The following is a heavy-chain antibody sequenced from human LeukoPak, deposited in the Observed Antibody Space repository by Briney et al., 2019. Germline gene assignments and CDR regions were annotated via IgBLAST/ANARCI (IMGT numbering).Heavy chain of an antibody. CDR3: ARAKSGYSHFDY. D-gene: IGHD3-3*01. V-gene: IGHV3-74*01. CDR2: INSDGSST. Sequence: PGGSLRLSCAASGNYWMHWVRQAPGKGLVWVSRINSDGSSTNYADSVKGRFTISRDNAKNTLYLQMNSLRAEDTAVYYCARAKSGYSHFDYWGQGTLVTVSS. J-gene: IGHJ4*02. CDR1: GNYW.